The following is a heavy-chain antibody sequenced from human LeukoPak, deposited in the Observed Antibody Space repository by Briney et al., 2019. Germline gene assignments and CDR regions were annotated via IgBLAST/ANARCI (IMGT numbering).Heavy chain of an antibody. CDR1: GFTFSSYD. CDR3: AKGWNYEKVTD. J-gene: IGHJ4*02. V-gene: IGHV3-30*18. Sequence: GGSLRLSCAASGFTFSSYDMHWVRQPPGKGLEWVAVISGDGSNTYYADSVKGRFTISRDNSKTTLYLQMNSLRAEDTAVYYCAKGWNYEKVTDWGQGTLVTVSS. D-gene: IGHD1-7*01. CDR2: ISGDGSNT.